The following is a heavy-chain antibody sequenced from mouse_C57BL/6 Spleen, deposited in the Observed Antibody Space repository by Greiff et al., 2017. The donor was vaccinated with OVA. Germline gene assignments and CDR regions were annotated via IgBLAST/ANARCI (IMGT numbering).Heavy chain of an antibody. J-gene: IGHJ3*01. CDR2: IYPGDGAT. V-gene: IGHV1-82*01. D-gene: IGHD1-1*01. CDR3: ASHYYGSSIPFAY. Sequence: QVQLQQSGPELVKPGASVKISCKASGYAFSSYWMNWVKQGPGKGLEWIGRIYPGDGATNYNGKLKGKATLTTFRSSTTTYMHLRSLTSEDSAVYFCASHYYGSSIPFAYWGQGTLVTVSA. CDR1: GYAFSSYW.